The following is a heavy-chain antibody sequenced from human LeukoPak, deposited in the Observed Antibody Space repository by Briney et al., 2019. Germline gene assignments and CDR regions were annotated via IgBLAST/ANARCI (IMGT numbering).Heavy chain of an antibody. D-gene: IGHD3-10*01. CDR2: IYYSGST. CDR1: GGSISSGSYY. V-gene: IGHV4-39*07. Sequence: SQTLSLTCTVSGGSISSGSYYWGWIRQPPGKGLEWIGSIYYSGSTYYNPSLKSRVTISVDTSKNQFSLRLSSVTAADTAVYYCARDERGGRDTFDIWGQGTMVTVSS. J-gene: IGHJ3*02. CDR3: ARDERGGRDTFDI.